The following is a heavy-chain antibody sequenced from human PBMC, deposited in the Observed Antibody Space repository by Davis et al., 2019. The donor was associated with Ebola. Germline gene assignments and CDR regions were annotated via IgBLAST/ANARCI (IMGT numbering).Heavy chain of an antibody. CDR2: IYHIGSP. Sequence: PSETLSLTCFVSGDSISGSKWWTWVRQPPGRGLEWIGEIYHIGSPNYNPSLESRVTISIDTSENQFSLELTSVTAADTAVYYCARWKTYDFWSGLDSWGQGTLVTVSS. J-gene: IGHJ4*02. CDR3: ARWKTYDFWSGLDS. D-gene: IGHD3-3*01. V-gene: IGHV4/OR15-8*01. CDR1: GDSISGSKW.